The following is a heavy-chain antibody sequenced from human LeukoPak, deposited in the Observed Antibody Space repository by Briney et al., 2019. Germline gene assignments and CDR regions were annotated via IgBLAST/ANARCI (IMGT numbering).Heavy chain of an antibody. V-gene: IGHV1-46*01. J-gene: IGHJ6*02. CDR3: ARDRLSITMVRGVKYYYGMDV. CDR2: INPSGGST. CDR1: GYTFTSYY. Sequence: ASVKVSCKASGYTFTSYYMHWVRQAPGRGLEWMGIINPSGGSTSYAQKFQGRVTMTRDTSTSTVYMELSSLRSEDTAVYYCARDRLSITMVRGVKYYYGMDVWGQGTTVTVSS. D-gene: IGHD3-10*01.